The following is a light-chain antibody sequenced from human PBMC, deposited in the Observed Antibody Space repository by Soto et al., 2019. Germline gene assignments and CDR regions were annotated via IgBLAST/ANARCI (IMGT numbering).Light chain of an antibody. CDR2: SNN. J-gene: IGLJ1*01. CDR1: SSNIGSDY. CDR3: CSYAGNYIYV. Sequence: QSVLTQPPSASGTPGQKVTISCSGSSSNIGSDYVYWFQQLPGTAPKLLIFSNNQRPSGVPDRFSGSKSGNTASLTISGLLAEDEADYYCCSYAGNYIYVFGIGTKVTVL. V-gene: IGLV1-47*02.